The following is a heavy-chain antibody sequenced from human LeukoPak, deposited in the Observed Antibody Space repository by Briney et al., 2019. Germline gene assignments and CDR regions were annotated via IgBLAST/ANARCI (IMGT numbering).Heavy chain of an antibody. CDR1: GGTFSSYA. V-gene: IGHV1-69*01. Sequence: SVKVSCKASGGTFSSYAISWERQAPGQGLEWMGGIIPIFGTANYAQKFQGRVTITADESTSTAYMELSSLRSEDTAVYYCASHNVYYDFWSGYREYDAFDIWGQGTMVTVSS. D-gene: IGHD3-3*01. J-gene: IGHJ3*02. CDR2: IIPIFGTA. CDR3: ASHNVYYDFWSGYREYDAFDI.